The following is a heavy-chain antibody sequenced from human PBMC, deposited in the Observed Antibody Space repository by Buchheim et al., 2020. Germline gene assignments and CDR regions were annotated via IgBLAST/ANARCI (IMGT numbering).Heavy chain of an antibody. CDR1: GFTFSSYS. J-gene: IGHJ4*02. Sequence: DVQLVESGGGLIQPGGSLRLSCAASGFTFSSYSMNWVRQAPGKGLEWVSYISSGNTITTHYADSVLGRFTISRDNAKNSLYLQMNSLRDEDTAVYYCARRGVREFDHWGQGTL. D-gene: IGHD1-26*01. CDR3: ARRGVREFDH. V-gene: IGHV3-48*02. CDR2: ISSGNTITT.